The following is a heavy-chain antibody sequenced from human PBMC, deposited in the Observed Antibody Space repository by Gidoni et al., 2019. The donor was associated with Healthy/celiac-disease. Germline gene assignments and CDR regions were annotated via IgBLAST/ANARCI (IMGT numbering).Heavy chain of an antibody. CDR1: GVTFSSYG. Sequence: QVQLVESGGGVVQPGRSRRLPCAASGVTFSSYGMHWVRQAPGKGLEWVAVISYDGSNNSYAYSVKGRFTISRDNSKNSLYLQMNSLRAEDTAVYYCARDPHISGMVENAFDIWGQGTMVTVSS. J-gene: IGHJ3*02. CDR3: ARDPHISGMVENAFDI. V-gene: IGHV3-30*03. D-gene: IGHD6-19*01. CDR2: ISYDGSNN.